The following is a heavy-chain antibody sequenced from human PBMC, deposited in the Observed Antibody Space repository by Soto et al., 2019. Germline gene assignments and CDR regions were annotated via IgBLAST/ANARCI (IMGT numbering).Heavy chain of an antibody. CDR3: AKSGPGSGSSCDHGYWYFDL. Sequence: EVQLLESGGGLVQPGGSLTLSCAASGFTFSSYAMTWVRQVRPAPGKGLEWVSTISRSADSTYYADSVTGRFTISKDNSKNTLYLQMTSLRAEDTAVYYCAKSGPGSGSSCDHGYWYFDLWGRGTLATVSS. V-gene: IGHV3-23*01. J-gene: IGHJ2*01. CDR2: ISRSADST. CDR1: GFTFSSYA. D-gene: IGHD2-15*01.